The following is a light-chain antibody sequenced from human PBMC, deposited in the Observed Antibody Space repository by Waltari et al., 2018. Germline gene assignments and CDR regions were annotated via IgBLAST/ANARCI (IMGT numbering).Light chain of an antibody. Sequence: EIVLTQSPGTLSLSPGERATLSCRASQGVGKYLAWYQQSPGQAPRLLLYHTSIRATGIPDRFSGSWYGTDFSVTISRLEPEDFAVYYCQKYDFLPATFGQGTTVEIK. CDR2: HTS. CDR1: QGVGKY. V-gene: IGKV3-20*01. CDR3: QKYDFLPAT. J-gene: IGKJ1*01.